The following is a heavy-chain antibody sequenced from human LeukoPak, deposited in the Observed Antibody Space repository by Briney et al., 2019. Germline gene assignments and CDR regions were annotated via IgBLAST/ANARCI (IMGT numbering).Heavy chain of an antibody. CDR2: LYSDGNT. J-gene: IGHJ4*02. CDR3: ARGVEPLAANTLAY. Sequence: GGSLTLSCAASGFTVITNDMTWFRQAPGKGLDWVSVLYSDGNTKYADSVQGRFTISRDNSKNTLYLEMNSLSPDDTAVYYCARGVEPLAANTLAYWGQGTLVTVSS. V-gene: IGHV3-53*01. CDR1: GFTVITND. D-gene: IGHD1-14*01.